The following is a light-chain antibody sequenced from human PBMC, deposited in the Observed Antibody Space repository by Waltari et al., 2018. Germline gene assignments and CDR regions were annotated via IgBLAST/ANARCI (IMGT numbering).Light chain of an antibody. CDR3: LQLNSYPRT. CDR1: PDIRSN. CDR2: RAS. J-gene: IGKJ1*01. Sequence: DIHLTQSPSFLSASVGDRVTITCRASPDIRSNLAWYQQKPGKAPKLLIYRASTLQSGVPSRFSGSESGTEFTLTSSSLQSEDFATYSCLQLNSYPRTFGQGTKVEVK. V-gene: IGKV1-9*01.